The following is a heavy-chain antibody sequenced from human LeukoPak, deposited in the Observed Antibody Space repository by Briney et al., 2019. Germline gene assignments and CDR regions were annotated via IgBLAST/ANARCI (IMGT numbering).Heavy chain of an antibody. J-gene: IGHJ3*02. CDR1: GFTLSNYN. Sequence: TGGSLRLSCVASGFTLSNYNVIVVRGAPGKGVEGVSYISGSGTYIYYADSLKGRFTNSRDNDKNSLYLKMNTLRAEDTAVYYCARDPYYDFWSDYGTEAFDIWGQGTMVTVSS. V-gene: IGHV3-21*01. CDR2: ISGSGTYI. CDR3: ARDPYYDFWSDYGTEAFDI. D-gene: IGHD3-3*01.